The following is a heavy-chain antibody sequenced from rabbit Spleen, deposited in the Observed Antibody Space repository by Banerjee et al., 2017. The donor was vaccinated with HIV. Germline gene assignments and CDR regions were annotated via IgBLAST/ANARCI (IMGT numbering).Heavy chain of an antibody. CDR2: IYAGSSGST. CDR3: ARDLTSVIGWNFNL. CDR1: GFSLSSDYY. D-gene: IGHD1-1*01. V-gene: IGHV1S40*01. J-gene: IGHJ4*01. Sequence: QSLEESGGDLVKPGASLTLTCTASGFSLSSDYYMCWVRQAPGKGLECGACIYAGSSGSTYYANWAKGRLTISRTSSTTVTLQMTSLTAADTATYFCARDLTSVIGWNFNLWGQGTLVTVS.